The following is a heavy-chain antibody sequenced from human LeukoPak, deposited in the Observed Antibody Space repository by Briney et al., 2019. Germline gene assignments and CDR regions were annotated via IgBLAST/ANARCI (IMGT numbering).Heavy chain of an antibody. CDR2: IIPIFGTA. CDR3: AREGGSGSYMDYYFDY. CDR1: GGTFSSYA. D-gene: IGHD3-10*01. V-gene: IGHV1-69*01. J-gene: IGHJ4*02. Sequence: SVKVSCKASGGTFSSYAISWVRRAPGQGLEWMGGIIPIFGTANYAQKFQGRVTITADESTSTAYMELSSLRSEDTAVYYCAREGGSGSYMDYYFDYWGQGTLVTVSS.